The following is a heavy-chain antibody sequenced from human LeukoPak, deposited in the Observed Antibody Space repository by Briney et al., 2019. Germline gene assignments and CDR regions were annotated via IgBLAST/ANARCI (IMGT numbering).Heavy chain of an antibody. J-gene: IGHJ4*02. CDR1: GDSVSSNSAA. D-gene: IGHD5-24*01. V-gene: IGHV6-1*01. CDR2: TYYRSKWYN. CDR3: ARVKDGYIGGYYFDS. Sequence: SQTLSLTFAISGDSVSSNSAAWNWIRQSPSRGLEWLGRTYYRSKWYNDYAVSVKSRITIHPDTSKNQFSLQLNSATPEDTAVYYCARVKDGYIGGYYFDSWGQGTLVTVSS.